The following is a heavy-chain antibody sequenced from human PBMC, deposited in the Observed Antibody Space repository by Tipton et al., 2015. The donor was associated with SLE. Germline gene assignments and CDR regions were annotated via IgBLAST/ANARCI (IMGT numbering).Heavy chain of an antibody. CDR3: AREGYGSGSYYNPQESSDY. V-gene: IGHV3-21*01. CDR1: GFTVSSNY. D-gene: IGHD3-10*01. Sequence: GSLRLSCAASGFTVSSNYMSWVRQAPGKGLEWVSSISSSSSYIYYADSVKGRFTISRDNAKNSLYLQMNSLRAEDTAVYYCAREGYGSGSYYNPQESSDYWGQGTLVTVSS. J-gene: IGHJ4*02. CDR2: ISSSSSYI.